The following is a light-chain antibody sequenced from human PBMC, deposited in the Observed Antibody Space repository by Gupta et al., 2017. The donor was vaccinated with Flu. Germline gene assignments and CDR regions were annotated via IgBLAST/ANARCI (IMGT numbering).Light chain of an antibody. J-gene: IGKJ1*01. CDR3: QQYDSTPPWT. Sequence: DIVMTQSPDSLAVSLVERATINCKSSQSVLYSSNNKNYLAWYQQKPGQPPKLLIYWASTRESGVPDRFSGSGSGTDFTLTISSLQAEDVAVYYCQQYDSTPPWTFGQGTKVEIK. CDR1: QSVLYSSNNKNY. CDR2: WAS. V-gene: IGKV4-1*01.